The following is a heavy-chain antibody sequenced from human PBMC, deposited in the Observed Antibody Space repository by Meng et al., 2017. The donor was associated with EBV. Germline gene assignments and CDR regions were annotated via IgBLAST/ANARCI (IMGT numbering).Heavy chain of an antibody. Sequence: QGQLQESGPGLVKPSETPSLTCTGSGASVSGGTFHWSWIRQPPGKELQWIGYIYDGGTTIYNPSLKSRVTIFLDTSRNQFSLGLRSVTTADTAVYYCAKSSSSTPGVVDSWGQGTLVTVSS. D-gene: IGHD2-2*01. J-gene: IGHJ4*02. CDR3: AKSSSSTPGVVDS. CDR1: GASVSGGTFH. V-gene: IGHV4-61*01. CDR2: IYDGGTT.